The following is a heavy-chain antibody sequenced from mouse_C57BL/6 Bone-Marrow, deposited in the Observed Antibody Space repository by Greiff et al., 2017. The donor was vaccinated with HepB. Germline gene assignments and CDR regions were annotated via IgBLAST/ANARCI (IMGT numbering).Heavy chain of an antibody. D-gene: IGHD1-1*01. V-gene: IGHV1-81*01. Sequence: VKLQESGAELARPGASVKLSCKASGYTFTSYGISWVKQRTGQGLEWIGEIYPRSGNTYYNEKFKGKATLTADKSSSTAYMELRSLTSEDSAVYFCAVYYDGDYFDYWGQGTTLTVSS. J-gene: IGHJ2*01. CDR1: GYTFTSYG. CDR2: IYPRSGNT. CDR3: AVYYDGDYFDY.